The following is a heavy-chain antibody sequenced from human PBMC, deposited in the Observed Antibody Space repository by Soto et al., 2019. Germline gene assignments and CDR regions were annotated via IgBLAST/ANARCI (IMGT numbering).Heavy chain of an antibody. D-gene: IGHD3-10*01. CDR3: AIPGAALGY. Sequence: GGSLRLSCAASGFTFSSYGMHWVRQAPGKGLEWVEVISYDGSNKYYADSVKGRFTISRDNSKNTLYLQMNSLRAEDTAVYYCAIPGAALGYWGQGTLVTVSS. V-gene: IGHV3-30*03. CDR2: ISYDGSNK. J-gene: IGHJ4*02. CDR1: GFTFSSYG.